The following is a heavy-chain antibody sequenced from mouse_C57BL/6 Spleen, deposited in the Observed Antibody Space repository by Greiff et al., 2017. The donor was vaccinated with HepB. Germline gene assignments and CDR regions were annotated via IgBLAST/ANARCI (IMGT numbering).Heavy chain of an antibody. J-gene: IGHJ4*01. CDR1: GFTFSDYY. D-gene: IGHD2-3*01. Sequence: DVKLVESEGGLVQPGRSMKLSCTASGFTFSDYYMAWVRQVPEKGLEWVANINYDGSSTYYLDSLKSRFIISRDNAKNILYLQMSSLKSEDTATYYCARAVYDGYPWDYWGQGTSVTVSS. CDR2: INYDGSST. CDR3: ARAVYDGYPWDY. V-gene: IGHV5-16*01.